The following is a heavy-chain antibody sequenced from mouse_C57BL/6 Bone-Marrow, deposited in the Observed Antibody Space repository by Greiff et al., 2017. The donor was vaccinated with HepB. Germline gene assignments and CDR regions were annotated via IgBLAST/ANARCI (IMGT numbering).Heavy chain of an antibody. CDR1: GYSFTGYF. J-gene: IGHJ2*01. Sequence: VQLQQSGPELVKPGDSVKISCKASGYSFTGYFMNWVMQSHGKSLEWIGRINPYNGDTFYNQKFKGKATLTVDKSSSTAHMELRSLTSEASAVYYLTLYYYGSSFDYWGQGTTLTVSA. V-gene: IGHV1-20*01. D-gene: IGHD1-1*01. CDR3: TLYYYGSSFDY. CDR2: INPYNGDT.